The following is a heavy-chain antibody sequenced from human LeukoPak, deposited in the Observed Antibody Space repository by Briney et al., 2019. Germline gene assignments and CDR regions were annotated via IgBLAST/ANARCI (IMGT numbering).Heavy chain of an antibody. CDR2: INPRGGST. D-gene: IGHD5-12*01. CDR3: ARYGGLRFPSLERASAI. V-gene: IGHV1-46*01. J-gene: IGHJ3*02. CDR1: GYTFTSYY. Sequence: GASVKVSCKASGYTFTSYYMHWVRQAPAQRLEFMGIINPRGGSTSYAQKSQGRVTMTRHTSTSTVYMELSSMRSEHTAVYYCARYGGLRFPSLERASAIWGQGTMATVSS.